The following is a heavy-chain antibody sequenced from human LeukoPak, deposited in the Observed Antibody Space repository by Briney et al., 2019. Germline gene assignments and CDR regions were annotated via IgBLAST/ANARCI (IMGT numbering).Heavy chain of an antibody. CDR3: ARGNVVGGTWNGFDI. CDR1: GYTFTGYY. Sequence: GASVKVSCKASGYTFTGYYMHWVRQAPGQGLEWMGWINPNSGATNYAQKFQGRVMMTRDTSISTAYMELSRLTSDDTAVYYCARGNVVGGTWNGFDIWGQGTMVTVSS. J-gene: IGHJ3*02. CDR2: INPNSGAT. V-gene: IGHV1-2*02. D-gene: IGHD1-26*01.